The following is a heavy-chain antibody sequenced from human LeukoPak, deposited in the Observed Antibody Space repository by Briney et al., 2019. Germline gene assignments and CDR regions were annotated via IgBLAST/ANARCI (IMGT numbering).Heavy chain of an antibody. Sequence: GGSLRLSCEASGFTFSSYEMNWVRQAPGMGLEWVSYISSTSSTIYYADSVKGRFTISRDNAKNSLYLQMNSLRDEDTAVYYCAGSYTYDILSGLPGYWGQGTLVTVSS. CDR2: ISSTSSTI. V-gene: IGHV3-48*02. J-gene: IGHJ4*02. CDR1: GFTFSSYE. D-gene: IGHD3-9*01. CDR3: AGSYTYDILSGLPGY.